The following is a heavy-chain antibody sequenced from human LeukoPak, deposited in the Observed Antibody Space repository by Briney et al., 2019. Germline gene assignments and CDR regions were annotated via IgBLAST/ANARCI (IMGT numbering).Heavy chain of an antibody. Sequence: PGGSLSLSCAASGFTFNYYAMNWVRQAPGKGLEWVSAIGGDGRGTYYADSVKGRLTISRDNSKNTLYLQMNSLRAEDTAVYYCAKDIRGYDSPIDYWGQGLLVTVSS. CDR1: GFTFNYYA. CDR2: IGGDGRGT. CDR3: AKDIRGYDSPIDY. V-gene: IGHV3-23*01. J-gene: IGHJ4*02. D-gene: IGHD5-12*01.